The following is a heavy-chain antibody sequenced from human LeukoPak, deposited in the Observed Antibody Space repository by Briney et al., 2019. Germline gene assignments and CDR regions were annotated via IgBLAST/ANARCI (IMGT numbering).Heavy chain of an antibody. CDR1: GYTFTSYY. Sequence: SCKASGYTFTSYYMHWVRQAPGKGLEWIARSRNKAKGYTTEYAASVKGRFTISRDESQNSLYLQMSSLKTEDTAVYYCTRLYSGSYYYCMDVWGQGTTVTISS. D-gene: IGHD1-26*01. J-gene: IGHJ6*02. CDR3: TRLYSGSYYYCMDV. CDR2: SRNKAKGYTT. V-gene: IGHV3-72*01.